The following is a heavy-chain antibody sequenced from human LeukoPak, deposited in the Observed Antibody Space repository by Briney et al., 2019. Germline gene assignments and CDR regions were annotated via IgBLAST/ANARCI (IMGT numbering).Heavy chain of an antibody. J-gene: IGHJ4*02. CDR1: GFNFSTYW. D-gene: IGHD6-19*01. V-gene: IGHV3-7*01. CDR2: IKEGENER. Sequence: LSGGSLRLSCAASGFNFSTYWMSWVRQAPEKGLEWVAYIKEGENERHYVDSVKGRFTISRDNAKNSLHLQMDSLRGDDTALYFCARVRTDRSGYFTNYSDYWGQGTLVTVSS. CDR3: ARVRTDRSGYFTNYSDY.